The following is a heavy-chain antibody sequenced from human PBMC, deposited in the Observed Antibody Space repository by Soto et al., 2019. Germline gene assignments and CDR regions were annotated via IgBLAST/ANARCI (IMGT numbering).Heavy chain of an antibody. CDR3: VLESITIFGVVIEGAFDI. V-gene: IGHV1-18*01. D-gene: IGHD3-3*01. CDR2: ISAYNGNT. CDR1: GYTFTSYG. J-gene: IGHJ3*02. Sequence: ASVKVSCKASGYTFTSYGISWVRQAPGQGLEWMGWISAYNGNTNYAQKLQGRVTMTTDTSTSTAYMGLRSLRSDDTAVYYCVLESITIFGVVIEGAFDIWGQGTMVTVSS.